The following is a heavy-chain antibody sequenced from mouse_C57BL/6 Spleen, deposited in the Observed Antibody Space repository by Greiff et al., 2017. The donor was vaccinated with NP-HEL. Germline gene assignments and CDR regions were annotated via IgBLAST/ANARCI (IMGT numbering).Heavy chain of an antibody. CDR3: ARSGITTAGY. D-gene: IGHD1-2*01. CDR1: GYAFSSSW. CDR2: IYPGDGDT. Sequence: VQLPESGPELVKPGASVKISCKASGYAFSSSWMNWVKQRPGKGLEWIGRIYPGDGDTNYNGKFKGKATLTADKSSSTAYMQLSSLTSEDSAVYFCARSGITTAGYWGQGTTLTVTS. V-gene: IGHV1-82*01. J-gene: IGHJ2*01.